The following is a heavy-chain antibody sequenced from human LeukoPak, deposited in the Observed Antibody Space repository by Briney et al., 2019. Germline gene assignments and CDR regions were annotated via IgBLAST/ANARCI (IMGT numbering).Heavy chain of an antibody. CDR3: ARTYSSSLYYFDY. V-gene: IGHV1-2*04. D-gene: IGHD6-13*01. CDR2: INPNSGGT. CDR1: GYTFTGYY. Sequence: VASVKVSCKASGYTFTGYYMHWVRQAPGQGLEWMGWINPNSGGTNYAQKFQGWVTMTRDTSTSTVYMELSSLRSEDTAVYYCARTYSSSLYYFDYWGQGTLVTVSS. J-gene: IGHJ4*02.